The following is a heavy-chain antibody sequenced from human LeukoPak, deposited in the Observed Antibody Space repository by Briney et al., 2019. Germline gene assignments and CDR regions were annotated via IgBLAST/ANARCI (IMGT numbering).Heavy chain of an antibody. CDR2: TTSSSSYI. CDR1: GFTFSSYE. CDR3: ARDGDTVLTRGYYYYMDV. V-gene: IGHV3-21*01. D-gene: IGHD4-23*01. J-gene: IGHJ6*03. Sequence: GGSLRLSCAASGFTFSSYEMNWVRQAPEKGPEWVSSTTSSSSYIYYADSVKGRFTISRDNARNSLYLQMNSLRAEDTALYYCARDGDTVLTRGYYYYMDVWGKGTTVTVSS.